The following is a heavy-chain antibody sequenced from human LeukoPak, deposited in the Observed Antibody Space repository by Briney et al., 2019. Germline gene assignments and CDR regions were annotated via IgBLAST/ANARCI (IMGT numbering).Heavy chain of an antibody. CDR2: IYYSGST. CDR1: GGSINSYY. D-gene: IGHD3-10*01. CDR3: ARDPSGSGSYFDH. V-gene: IGHV4-59*01. J-gene: IGHJ4*01. Sequence: SETLSLTCTVSGGSINSYYWSWIRQPPGKGLEWIGYIYYSGSTKYNPPLKSRVTISVDTSKNQFSLKLSSVTAADTAVYYCARDPSGSGSYFDHWGQGTLVTVSS.